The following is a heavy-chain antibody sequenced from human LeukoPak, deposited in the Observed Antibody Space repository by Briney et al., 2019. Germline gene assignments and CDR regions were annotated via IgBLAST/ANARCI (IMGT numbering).Heavy chain of an antibody. CDR2: ISAYNGNT. Sequence: ASVKVSCKASGYTFTSYGISWVRQAPGQGLEWMGWISAYNGNTNYAQKLQGRVTMTTDTSTSTAYMDLGSLRSDDTAVFYCARVAPHRRLTSGWYYFDYWGQGTLVTVSS. V-gene: IGHV1-18*01. CDR3: ARVAPHRRLTSGWYYFDY. J-gene: IGHJ4*02. D-gene: IGHD6-19*01. CDR1: GYTFTSYG.